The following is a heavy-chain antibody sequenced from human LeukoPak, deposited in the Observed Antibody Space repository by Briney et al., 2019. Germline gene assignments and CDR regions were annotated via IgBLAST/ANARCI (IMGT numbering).Heavy chain of an antibody. CDR2: IYTSGST. V-gene: IGHV4-61*02. D-gene: IGHD5-12*01. CDR1: GGSISSGSYY. Sequence: PSETLSLTCTVSGGSISSGSYYWSWIRQPAGKGLEWIGRIYTSGSTNYNPSLKSRVTISVDTSKNQFSLKLSSVTAADTAVYYCARGGYSGYDWDYYYYMDVWGKGTTVTISS. CDR3: ARGGYSGYDWDYYYYMDV. J-gene: IGHJ6*03.